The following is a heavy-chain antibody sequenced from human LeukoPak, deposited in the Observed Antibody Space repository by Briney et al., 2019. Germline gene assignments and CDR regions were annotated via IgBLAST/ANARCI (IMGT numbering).Heavy chain of an antibody. CDR2: ISYDGSNK. Sequence: PGGSLRLSCAASGFTFSSYAMHWVRQAPGKGLEWVAVISYDGSNKYYADSVKGRFTISRDNSKNTLYLQMNSLRAEDTAVYYCARSMVRHIVVVTAIRMAFDIWGQGTMVTVSS. CDR3: ARSMVRHIVVVTAIRMAFDI. CDR1: GFTFSSYA. J-gene: IGHJ3*02. V-gene: IGHV3-30*04. D-gene: IGHD2-21*02.